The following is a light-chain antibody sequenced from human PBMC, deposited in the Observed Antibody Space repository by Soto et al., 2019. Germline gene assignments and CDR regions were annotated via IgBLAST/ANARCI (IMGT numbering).Light chain of an antibody. CDR3: QQYLSYSPGLT. CDR2: KAS. J-gene: IGKJ4*01. Sequence: DIQMTQSPSTLSASVGDRVTITCRASQSISSWLAWYQQKPGKAPKVLIYKASSLESGVPSRFSGSGSGTEFTLTISSLQPDDFATYYCQQYLSYSPGLTFGGGTKVEIK. CDR1: QSISSW. V-gene: IGKV1-5*03.